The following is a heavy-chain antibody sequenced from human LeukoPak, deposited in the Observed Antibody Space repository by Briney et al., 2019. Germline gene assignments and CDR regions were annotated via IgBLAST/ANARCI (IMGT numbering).Heavy chain of an antibody. J-gene: IGHJ4*02. D-gene: IGHD6-13*01. CDR2: IWYDGSDK. Sequence: GGSLRLSCAASGFTFSNYGMHWVRQAPGKGLEWVAVIWYDGSDKYYADSVKGRSTISRDNSKNTLYVQMNSLRAEDTAVYYCAVWYTSSWSFDYWGQGTLVTVSS. CDR1: GFTFSNYG. V-gene: IGHV3-33*01. CDR3: AVWYTSSWSFDY.